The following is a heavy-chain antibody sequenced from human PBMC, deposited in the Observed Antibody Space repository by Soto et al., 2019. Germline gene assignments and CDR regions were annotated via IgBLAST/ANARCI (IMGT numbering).Heavy chain of an antibody. V-gene: IGHV3-23*01. CDR1: GFTFSSYA. D-gene: IGHD4-17*01. CDR3: AAYSVTTYSSTYYYYGMDV. J-gene: IGHJ6*02. CDR2: ISGSGGST. Sequence: PGGSLRLSCAASGFTFSSYAMSWVRQAPGKGLEWVSAISGSGGSTYYADSVKGRFTISRDNSKNTLYLQMNSLRAEDTAVYYCAAYSVTTYSSTYYYYGMDVWGQGTTVTVSS.